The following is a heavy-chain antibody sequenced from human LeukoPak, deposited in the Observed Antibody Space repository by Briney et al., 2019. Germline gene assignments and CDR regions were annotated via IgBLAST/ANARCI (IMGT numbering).Heavy chain of an antibody. CDR2: IKQDGSEK. Sequence: GGSLRLSCAASGFTFSSYAMHRVRQAPGKGLEWVANIKQDGSEKYYVDSVKGRFTISRDNAKNSLYLQMNSLRAEDTAVYYCARRYFDYWGQGTLVTVSS. CDR1: GFTFSSYA. J-gene: IGHJ4*02. V-gene: IGHV3-7*01. CDR3: ARRYFDY.